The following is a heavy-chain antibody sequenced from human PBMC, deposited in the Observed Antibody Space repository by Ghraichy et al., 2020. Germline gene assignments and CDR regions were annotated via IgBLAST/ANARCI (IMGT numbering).Heavy chain of an antibody. CDR2: FYYTGRT. V-gene: IGHV4-59*01. CDR3: ACGVGSTTYAFDM. D-gene: IGHD1-26*01. J-gene: IGHJ3*02. CDR1: GGSISGYY. Sequence: SQTLSLTCTVSGGSISGYYWNWIRQPPGKGLEWIGYFYYTGRTNYNPSLRSRVSMSADTSKNLVSLNLTSVTAADTAIYYCACGVGSTTYAFDMWGQGTLVTVSS.